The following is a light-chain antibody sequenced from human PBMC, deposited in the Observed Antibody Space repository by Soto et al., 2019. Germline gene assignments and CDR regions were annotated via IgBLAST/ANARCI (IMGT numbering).Light chain of an antibody. J-gene: IGKJ4*01. CDR2: GSS. CDR1: ENVGTN. Sequence: MVMTQSPATLSVSPGEGVTLSCRASENVGTNLAWYQQKPGQAPRLLMYGSSTRATGIPATFSGSGSGTEFTLTISSLQSEESAVYYCQQYNNWGLSFGAGTRVEIK. V-gene: IGKV3D-15*01. CDR3: QQYNNWGLS.